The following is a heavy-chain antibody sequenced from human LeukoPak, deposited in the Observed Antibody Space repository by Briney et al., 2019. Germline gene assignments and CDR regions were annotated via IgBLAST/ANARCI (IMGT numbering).Heavy chain of an antibody. J-gene: IGHJ6*03. CDR2: ISSSSSSTI. CDR3: ARFGGNYYYYYYMDV. Sequence: PGGSLRLSCAASGFTFSGYYMSWIRQAPGKGLEWVSYISSSSSSTIYYADSVKGRFTISRDNAKNSLYLQMNSLRAEDTAVYYCARFGGNYYYYYYMDVWGKGTTVTVSS. CDR1: GFTFSGYY. D-gene: IGHD3-10*01. V-gene: IGHV3-11*04.